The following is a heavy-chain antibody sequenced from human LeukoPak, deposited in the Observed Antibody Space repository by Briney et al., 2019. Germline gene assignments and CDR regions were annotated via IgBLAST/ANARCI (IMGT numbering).Heavy chain of an antibody. D-gene: IGHD6-13*01. CDR3: ARGMAAAGLPDDW. J-gene: IGHJ4*02. CDR1: GGTFSSYA. Sequence: SVKVSCKASGGTFSSYAISWVRQAPGQGLEWMGRIIPILGIANYAQKFQGRVTITADKSTSTAYMELSSLRSEDTAVYYCARGMAAAGLPDDWWGQGTLVTVSS. CDR2: IIPILGIA. V-gene: IGHV1-69*04.